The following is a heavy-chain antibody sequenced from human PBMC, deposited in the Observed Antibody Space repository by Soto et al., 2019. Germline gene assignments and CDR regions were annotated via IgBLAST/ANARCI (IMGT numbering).Heavy chain of an antibody. V-gene: IGHV4-34*01. J-gene: IGHJ4*02. CDR1: GGSFSGYY. Sequence: QVQLQQWGAGLLKPSETLSLTCAVYGGSFSGYYWSWIRQPPGKGLEWIGEINHSGSTNYNPSLKTRVTISVDTSKNQFSLKLSSVTAADTAVYYCARGARGYSYGLIDYWGQGTLVTVSS. CDR3: ARGARGYSYGLIDY. CDR2: INHSGST. D-gene: IGHD5-18*01.